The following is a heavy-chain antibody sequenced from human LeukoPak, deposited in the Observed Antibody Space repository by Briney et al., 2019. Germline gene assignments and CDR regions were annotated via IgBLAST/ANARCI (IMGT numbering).Heavy chain of an antibody. J-gene: IGHJ5*02. V-gene: IGHV3-23*01. D-gene: IGHD4-11*01. CDR3: AKDYSNFDP. Sequence: GGSLRLSCAASGFTFSDYYMSWIRQAPGKGLEWVSAISGSGGSTYYADSVKGRFTISRDNSKNTLYLQMNSLRAEDTSVYYCAKDYSNFDPWGQGTLVTVSS. CDR2: ISGSGGST. CDR1: GFTFSDYY.